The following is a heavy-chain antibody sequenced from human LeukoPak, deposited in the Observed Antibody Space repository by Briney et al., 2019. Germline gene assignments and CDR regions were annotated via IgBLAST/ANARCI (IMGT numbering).Heavy chain of an antibody. J-gene: IGHJ4*02. CDR3: ARVNVVVVPAFPLD. Sequence: GGSLRLSCAASGFIFKNYWMSWVRQAPGKGLEWVANIKQDGSEKYYVDSLRGRFTISRDNAKNSLYLQMNSLRVEDTAVYYCARVNVVVVPAFPLDWGQGTLVTVSS. D-gene: IGHD2-15*01. CDR2: IKQDGSEK. CDR1: GFIFKNYW. V-gene: IGHV3-7*03.